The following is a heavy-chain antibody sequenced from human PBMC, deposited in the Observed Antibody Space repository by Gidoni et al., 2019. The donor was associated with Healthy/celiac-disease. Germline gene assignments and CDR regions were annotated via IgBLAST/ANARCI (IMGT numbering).Heavy chain of an antibody. CDR2: IYYSGST. J-gene: IGHJ4*02. V-gene: IGHV4-39*01. CDR1: GGPISSSSYY. D-gene: IGHD2-2*01. CDR3: ARHVVRDLLPLDFDY. Sequence: QLQLQAPGPGLVKPSETLSPTCTVSGGPISSSSYYWGWIRQPPGQGLEWIGSIYYSGSTYYNPSLKSRVTISVDTSKNQFSLKLSSVTAADTAVYYCARHVVRDLLPLDFDYWGQGTLVTVSS.